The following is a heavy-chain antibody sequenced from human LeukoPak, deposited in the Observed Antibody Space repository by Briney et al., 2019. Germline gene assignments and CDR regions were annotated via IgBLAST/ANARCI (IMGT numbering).Heavy chain of an antibody. CDR1: GFTFSSYW. CDR2: INSGGSST. CDR3: ARVGTLSQAFDY. V-gene: IGHV3-74*01. Sequence: GGSLRLSCAASGFTFSSYWMHWVRQAPGKGLVWVSRINSGGSSTNYADSVKGRFTISRDNAKNTLYLQMNSLRAEDTAVYYCARVGTLSQAFDYWGQGTLVTVSS. D-gene: IGHD7-27*01. J-gene: IGHJ4*02.